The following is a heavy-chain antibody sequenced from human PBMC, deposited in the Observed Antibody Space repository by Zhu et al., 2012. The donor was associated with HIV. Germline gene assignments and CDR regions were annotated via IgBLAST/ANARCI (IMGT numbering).Heavy chain of an antibody. CDR3: VREYTILITGRRVNWFTP. Sequence: QVQLQESGPGLVKPSETLSLTCTVSGGSISGSTYYWGWIRQPPGKGLEWIGGIYYSGTTYYNPSLKSRVTISVDTSKNQFSLKLNSVTAADTAVYYCVREYTILITGRRVNWFTPGAREPRSPSP. J-gene: IGHJ5*02. D-gene: IGHD3-3*01. CDR1: GGSISGSTYY. V-gene: IGHV4-39*07. CDR2: IYYSGTT.